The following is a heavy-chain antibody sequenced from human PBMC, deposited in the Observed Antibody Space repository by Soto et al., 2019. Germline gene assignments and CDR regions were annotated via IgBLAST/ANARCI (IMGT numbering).Heavy chain of an antibody. V-gene: IGHV3-21*01. CDR1: GFTFSTYY. CDR2: ISTTSSYI. Sequence: PGGSLRLSCAASGFTFSTYYMNWVRQAPGKGLEWVSSISTTSSYIYYAGSLRGRFTISRDNAKNSLSLQMNSLRDEDTAVYYCTRGNYFDYWGQGILVTVSA. J-gene: IGHJ4*02. CDR3: TRGNYFDY.